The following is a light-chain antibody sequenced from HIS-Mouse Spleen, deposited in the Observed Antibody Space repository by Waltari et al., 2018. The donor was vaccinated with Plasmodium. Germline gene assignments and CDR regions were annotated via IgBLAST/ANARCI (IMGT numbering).Light chain of an antibody. V-gene: IGLV3-10*01. J-gene: IGLJ3*02. CDR1: ALPKKY. Sequence: SYELTQPPSVSVSPGQTARITCSGDALPKKYAYWYQKKSGQAPVRVIYEDSKRPSGIPGRFSCSSSGTMATLTSSGGQVEDEADYYCYSTDSSGNHRVFGGGTKLTVL. CDR3: YSTDSSGNHRV. CDR2: EDS.